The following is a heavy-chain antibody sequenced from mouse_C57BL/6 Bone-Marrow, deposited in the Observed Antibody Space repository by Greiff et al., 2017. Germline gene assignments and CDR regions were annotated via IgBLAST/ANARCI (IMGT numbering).Heavy chain of an antibody. J-gene: IGHJ3*01. Sequence: QVQLQQSGPELVKPGASVKLSCKASGYTFTSYDINWVKQRPGQGLEWIGWIYPRDGSTKYNEKFKGKATLTVDTSSSTAYMELHSLTSEDSAVYFGARWRVYYYGSPWFAYWGQGTLVTVSA. CDR2: IYPRDGST. V-gene: IGHV1-85*01. D-gene: IGHD1-1*01. CDR3: ARWRVYYYGSPWFAY. CDR1: GYTFTSYD.